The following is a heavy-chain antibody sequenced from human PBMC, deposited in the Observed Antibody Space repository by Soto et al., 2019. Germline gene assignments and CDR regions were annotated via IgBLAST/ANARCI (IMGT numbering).Heavy chain of an antibody. CDR3: ARDVYSYGYEDYGMDV. CDR1: GFTFSDYA. D-gene: IGHD5-18*01. Sequence: EVQLLESGGGLVQPGGSLRLSCAASGFTFSDYAMTWVRQAPGKGLEWVSLIRGSGSITSYADSVKGRFTVSRDNSKNTLYLQMNSLRAEDTAVYYCARDVYSYGYEDYGMDVWGQGTTVTVSS. CDR2: IRGSGSIT. J-gene: IGHJ6*02. V-gene: IGHV3-23*01.